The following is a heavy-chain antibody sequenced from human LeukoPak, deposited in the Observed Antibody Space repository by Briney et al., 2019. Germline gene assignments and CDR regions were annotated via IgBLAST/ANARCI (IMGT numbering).Heavy chain of an antibody. V-gene: IGHV4-4*07. CDR3: ARAPSTPYYYYMDV. Sequence: SETLSLTCTVSGGSISNYDWSWIRQPAGKGLEWIGRIYTSGSTNYNPSLKSRVTMSEGTSKKQFSLKLSSVTAADTAVYYCARAPSTPYYYYMDVWGKGTTVTISS. CDR2: IYTSGST. D-gene: IGHD2-2*01. J-gene: IGHJ6*03. CDR1: GGSISNYD.